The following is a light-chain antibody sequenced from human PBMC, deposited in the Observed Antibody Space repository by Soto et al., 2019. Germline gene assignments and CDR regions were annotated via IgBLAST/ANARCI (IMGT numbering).Light chain of an antibody. J-gene: IGLJ1*01. CDR1: SSDVGGYNS. CDR2: EVS. Sequence: QSALTQPPSASGSPGQSVTISCTGASSDVGGYNSVSWYQHHPGKAPKRMIYEVSKRPSGVPDRFSGSKSANAASLTVSGLQAEDEADYYCSSYAGGNSYVFGTGTKVTVL. V-gene: IGLV2-8*01. CDR3: SSYAGGNSYV.